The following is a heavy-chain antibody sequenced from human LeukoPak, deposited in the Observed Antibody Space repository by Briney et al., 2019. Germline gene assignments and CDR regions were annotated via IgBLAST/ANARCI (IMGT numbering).Heavy chain of an antibody. CDR2: IYYSGST. J-gene: IGHJ4*02. CDR3: ARGTSGDVLLLFGETDTYYLDD. D-gene: IGHD3-10*01. Sequence: SETLSLTCTVSGGSISSYYWSWIRQPPGKGLEWIGYIYYSGSTNYNPSLKSRVTISVDTSKNQFSLKLSSVTAADTAVYYCARGTSGDVLLLFGETDTYYLDDWGQATLFTDSS. CDR1: GGSISSYY. V-gene: IGHV4-59*01.